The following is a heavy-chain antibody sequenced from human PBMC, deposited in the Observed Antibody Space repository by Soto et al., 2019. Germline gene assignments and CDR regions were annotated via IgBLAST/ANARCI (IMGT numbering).Heavy chain of an antibody. V-gene: IGHV3-21*03. D-gene: IGHD1-26*01. CDR2: ISTNSAYI. CDR3: ATGREWEP. Sequence: GGSLRLSCAASAFIFTNYAMNWVRQAPGKGLEWVSSISTNSAYIFYADSVKGRFTISRDNAKNSLYLQMNNLRVDDTGTYYCATGREWEPWGPGTLVTVSS. J-gene: IGHJ5*02. CDR1: AFIFTNYA.